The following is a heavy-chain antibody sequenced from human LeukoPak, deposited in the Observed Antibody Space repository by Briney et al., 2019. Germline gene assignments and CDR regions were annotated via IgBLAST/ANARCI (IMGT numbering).Heavy chain of an antibody. J-gene: IGHJ3*02. Sequence: PGGTLRLSCAASGFTLSTYAMSWVRQAPGKGLEWVSAISGSGGSTYYADSVKGRFTISRDNSKNTLYLQMNSLRAEDTAVYYCAKDMKYCGGDCSTDAFDIWGQGTMVTVSS. CDR2: ISGSGGST. V-gene: IGHV3-23*01. CDR1: GFTLSTYA. D-gene: IGHD2-21*02. CDR3: AKDMKYCGGDCSTDAFDI.